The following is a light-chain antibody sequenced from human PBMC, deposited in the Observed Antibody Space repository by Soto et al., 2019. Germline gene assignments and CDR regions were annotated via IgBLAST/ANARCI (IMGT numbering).Light chain of an antibody. CDR2: DTY. J-gene: IGLJ2*01. CDR3: LLYYSDTQPRVI. V-gene: IGLV7-43*01. CDR1: TGAVTDDNA. Sequence: QAVVTQEPSLTVSPGGTVTLTCASNTGAVTDDNAPNWFQQKPGQAPRPLIYDTYNRHSWTPARFSGSLLGDRAALTLSGVQPEDESVYYCLLYYSDTQPRVIFGGGTKLTVL.